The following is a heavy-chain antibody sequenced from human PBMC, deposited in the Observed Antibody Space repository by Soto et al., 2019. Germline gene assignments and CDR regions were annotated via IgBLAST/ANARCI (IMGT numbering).Heavy chain of an antibody. J-gene: IGHJ6*02. D-gene: IGHD5-12*01. V-gene: IGHV3-48*01. CDR1: GVTLSSYR. CDR2: ISSSSSTI. Sequence: GGSLRLSCAASGVTLSSYRMNWVLYALGNRNEWVSYISSSSSTIYYADSVKGRFTISRDNAKNSLYLQMNSLRAEDTAVYYCARADFGYGYGYYYYVMDVWGQGTTGTVSS. CDR3: ARADFGYGYGYYYYVMDV.